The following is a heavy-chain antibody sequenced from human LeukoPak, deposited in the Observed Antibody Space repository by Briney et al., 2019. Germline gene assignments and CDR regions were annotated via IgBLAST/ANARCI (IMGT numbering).Heavy chain of an antibody. CDR3: ARDLGYCSSTSCYNYYYYYGMDV. CDR2: INPNSGGT. CDR1: GYTFTGYY. J-gene: IGHJ6*02. V-gene: IGHV1-2*02. D-gene: IGHD2-2*02. Sequence: GASVKVSCKASGYTFTGYYMHWVRQAPGQGLEWMGGINPNSGGTNYAQKFQGRVTMTRDTSISKAYMELSRLRSDDTAVYYCARDLGYCSSTSCYNYYYYYGMDVWGQGTTVTVSS.